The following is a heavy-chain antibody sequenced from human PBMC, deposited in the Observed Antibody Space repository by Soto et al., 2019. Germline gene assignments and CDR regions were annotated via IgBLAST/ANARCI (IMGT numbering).Heavy chain of an antibody. V-gene: IGHV3-30-3*01. CDR2: ISYDGNNK. Sequence: QVQLVESGGGVVQPGRSLRLSCVASGFTFSSYAMHWVRQAPGKGLEWVAVISYDGNNKYYADSVKGRFTISRNNSKNSRYLQMNSLRLEVTAVYYCARAGCDGGSCYTLVGLRYGMDVWGQGTTVTVSS. J-gene: IGHJ6*02. CDR1: GFTFSSYA. CDR3: ARAGCDGGSCYTLVGLRYGMDV. D-gene: IGHD2-15*01.